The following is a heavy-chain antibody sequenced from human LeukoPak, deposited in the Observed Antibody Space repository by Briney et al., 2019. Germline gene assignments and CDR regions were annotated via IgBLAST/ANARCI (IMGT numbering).Heavy chain of an antibody. CDR2: IWYDGSNK. D-gene: IGHD1-26*01. CDR3: ARVRNSGKPDYYYYGMDV. V-gene: IGHV3-33*01. J-gene: IGHJ6*02. CDR1: GFTFSSYG. Sequence: PGGSLRLSCAASGFTFSSYGMHWVRQAPGKGLEWVAVIWYDGSNKYYADTVKGRFTISRDNSKNTLYLQMNSLRAEDTAVYYCARVRNSGKPDYYYYGMDVWGQGTTVTVSS.